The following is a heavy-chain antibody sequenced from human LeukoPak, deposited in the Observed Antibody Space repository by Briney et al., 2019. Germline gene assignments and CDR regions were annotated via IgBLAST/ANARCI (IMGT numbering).Heavy chain of an antibody. J-gene: IGHJ4*02. CDR3: ARDSGYYDSSGYYPYAY. CDR1: GGTFSSYA. V-gene: IGHV1-69*13. CDR2: IIPIFGTA. Sequence: ASVEVSCKASGGTFSSYAISWVRQAPGQGLEWMGGIIPIFGTANYAQKFQGRVTITADESTSTAYMELSSLRSGDTAVYYCARDSGYYDSSGYYPYAYWGQGTLVTVSS. D-gene: IGHD3-22*01.